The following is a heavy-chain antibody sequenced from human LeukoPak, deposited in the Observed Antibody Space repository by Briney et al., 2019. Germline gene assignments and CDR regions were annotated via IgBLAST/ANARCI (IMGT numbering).Heavy chain of an antibody. CDR2: INHSGST. V-gene: IGHV4-34*01. CDR1: GGSFSGYY. Sequence: PSETLSLTCAVYGGSFSGYYWSWIRQPPGKGLEWIGEINHSGSTNYNPSLKSRLTISVDTSKNQFSLKLNSVTAADTAVYYCARGQWEIRFDPWGQGTLVTVSS. CDR3: ARGQWEIRFDP. J-gene: IGHJ5*02. D-gene: IGHD1-26*01.